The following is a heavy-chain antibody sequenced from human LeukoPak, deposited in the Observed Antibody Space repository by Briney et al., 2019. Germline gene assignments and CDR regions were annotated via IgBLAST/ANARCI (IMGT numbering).Heavy chain of an antibody. J-gene: IGHJ4*02. CDR2: IYSGGST. CDR1: GFTVSSNY. V-gene: IGHV3-66*02. D-gene: IGHD1-26*01. CDR3: AKDFRKSGSYSFSEY. Sequence: TGGSLRLSCAASGFTVSSNYMSWVRQAPGKGLEWVSVIYSGGSTYHADSVKGRFTISRDNSKNTLYLQMNSLRAEDTAVYYCAKDFRKSGSYSFSEYWGQGTLVTVSS.